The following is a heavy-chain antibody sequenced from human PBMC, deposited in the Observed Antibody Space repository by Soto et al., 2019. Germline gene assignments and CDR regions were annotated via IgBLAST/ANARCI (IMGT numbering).Heavy chain of an antibody. Sequence: SVKVSCKASRGTFSSYAISWVRQAPGQGLEWMGGIIPIFGTANYAQKFQGRVTITADESTSTAYMELSSLRSEDTAVYYCARDKSVEGDYVRHPPPGHYYYGMDVWGQGTTVTVSS. D-gene: IGHD4-17*01. V-gene: IGHV1-69*13. CDR2: IIPIFGTA. CDR1: RGTFSSYA. J-gene: IGHJ6*02. CDR3: ARDKSVEGDYVRHPPPGHYYYGMDV.